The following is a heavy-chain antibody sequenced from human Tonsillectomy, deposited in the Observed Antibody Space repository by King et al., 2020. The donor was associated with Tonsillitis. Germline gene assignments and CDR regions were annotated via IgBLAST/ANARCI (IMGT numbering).Heavy chain of an antibody. CDR3: ARGGSSSWFYFDY. V-gene: IGHV3-30-3*01. CDR2: ISYYGGNK. Sequence: VQLVESGGGVVQPGTSLRLSCAASGFTFRSSAMHWVRQAPGKGLEWGSVISYYGGNKYSANSVKGRFTISRDNSKNTLYLQMNSLRGEDTAVYYCARGGSSSWFYFDYWGQGTLVTVSS. CDR1: GFTFRSSA. D-gene: IGHD6-13*01. J-gene: IGHJ4*02.